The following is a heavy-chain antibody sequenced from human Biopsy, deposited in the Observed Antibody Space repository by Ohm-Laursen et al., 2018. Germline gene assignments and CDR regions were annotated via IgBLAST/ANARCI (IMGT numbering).Heavy chain of an antibody. V-gene: IGHV1-8*01. CDR3: ARGYSRRVSIFEASIYWFDT. J-gene: IGHJ5*02. D-gene: IGHD6-6*01. CDR1: GYSFSTYD. Sequence: VSVKVSCNASGYSFSTYDVNWVRQARGQGLEWMGWMIPSSGKTGYAQRFQGRVTLTMNTSISTAYMELSGLRSEDTAVYFCARGYSRRVSIFEASIYWFDTWGQGTLVTVSS. CDR2: MIPSSGKT.